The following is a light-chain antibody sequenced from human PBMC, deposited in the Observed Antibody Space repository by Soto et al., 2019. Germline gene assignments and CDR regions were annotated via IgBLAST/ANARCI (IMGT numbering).Light chain of an antibody. V-gene: IGKV3-15*01. Sequence: EIVMTQSPATLSLSPGERATLSCRGIQSVSTNVAWYQQKPGQALRLLMFGASARAAGIPVRFSGSGSATEFTLTISSLESEDFALYYCQQYDNWPPAITFGQGTRLEIK. CDR3: QQYDNWPPAIT. CDR1: QSVSTN. CDR2: GAS. J-gene: IGKJ5*01.